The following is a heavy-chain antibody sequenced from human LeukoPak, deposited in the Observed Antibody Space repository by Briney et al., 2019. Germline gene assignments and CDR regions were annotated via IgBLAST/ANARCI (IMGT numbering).Heavy chain of an antibody. CDR3: ARDTGWYFDL. CDR1: GFTFSGYW. V-gene: IGHV3-74*01. CDR2: IPGDGSST. Sequence: GGSLRLSCAASGFTFSGYWMHWVRQPPGKGLAWVSSIPGDGSSTTYADSVKGRFTISRDNAKNTLYLQMISLRAEDTAVYYCARDTGWYFDLWGRGTLVTVSS. J-gene: IGHJ2*01. D-gene: IGHD4-17*01.